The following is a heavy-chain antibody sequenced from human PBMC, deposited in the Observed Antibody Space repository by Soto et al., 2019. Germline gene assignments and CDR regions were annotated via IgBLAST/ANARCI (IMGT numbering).Heavy chain of an antibody. CDR3: ARAKDNWNYGWGGKYYGMDV. CDR2: IIPIFGTA. D-gene: IGHD1-7*01. J-gene: IGHJ6*02. CDR1: GYTFTSYA. Sequence: SVKVSCKASGYTFTSYAISWVRQAPGQGLEWMGGIIPIFGTANYAQKFQGRVTITADESTSTAYMELSSLRSEDTAVYYCARAKDNWNYGWGGKYYGMDVWGQGTTVTVSS. V-gene: IGHV1-69*13.